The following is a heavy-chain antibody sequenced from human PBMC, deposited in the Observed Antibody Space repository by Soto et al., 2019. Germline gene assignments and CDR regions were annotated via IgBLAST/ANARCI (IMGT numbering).Heavy chain of an antibody. V-gene: IGHV3-30-3*01. J-gene: IGHJ6*02. CDR1: GFTFSRFS. D-gene: IGHD3-10*02. CDR2: ISYDGSNT. Sequence: PGGSLRLSCAASGFTFSRFSMHWVRQAPGKGLAWVAVISYDGSNTHYAESVKGRFNISRDDSKNTVYLQMNNLRGEDSAVYYCARDHGMFLSYYYYGMDVWGQGPRSPSP. CDR3: ARDHGMFLSYYYYGMDV.